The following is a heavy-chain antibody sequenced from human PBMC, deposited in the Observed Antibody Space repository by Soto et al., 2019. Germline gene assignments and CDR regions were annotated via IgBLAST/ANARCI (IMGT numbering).Heavy chain of an antibody. CDR1: GYTFTSYG. J-gene: IGHJ5*02. D-gene: IGHD6-13*01. CDR2: ISAYNGNT. V-gene: IGHV1-18*01. Sequence: QVQLVQSGAEVKKPGASVKVSCKASGYTFTSYGISWVRQAPGQGLEWMGWISAYNGNTIYAQKLQGRVTMTTDTSTSTAYMELRSLRSDDTAVYYCARIIAAAGTVGWFDPWGQGTLVTVSS. CDR3: ARIIAAAGTVGWFDP.